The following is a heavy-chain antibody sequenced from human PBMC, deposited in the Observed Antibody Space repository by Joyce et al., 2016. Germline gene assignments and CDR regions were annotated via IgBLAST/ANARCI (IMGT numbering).Heavy chain of an antibody. CDR3: VKGWYHMDL. CDR1: GLRFSSSV. Sequence: EAQLLESGGGLVQPGGFLRRSCAASGLRFSSSVINWGRQAPGKGLECVSSIGESGGTYYADSVKGRFTISRDKSHSTVYLQMNSLRAEDTAKYYCVKGWYHMDLWGQGTLVTVSS. D-gene: IGHD6-13*01. J-gene: IGHJ4*02. CDR2: IGESGGT. V-gene: IGHV3-23*01.